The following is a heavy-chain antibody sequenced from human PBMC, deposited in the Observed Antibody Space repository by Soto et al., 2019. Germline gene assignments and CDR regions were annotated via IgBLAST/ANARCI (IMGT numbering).Heavy chain of an antibody. Sequence: ASVKVSCKASGFTFSTYYIHWVRQAPGQGLEWVGIINPNGGATTNAQKFQGRVTMTRDTSTSTVYMEMSSLRAEDTAMYYCGRDQSAGGYVIFDYWGQGTLVTVSS. CDR1: GFTFSTYY. CDR2: INPNGGAT. V-gene: IGHV1-46*01. D-gene: IGHD5-12*01. J-gene: IGHJ4*02. CDR3: GRDQSAGGYVIFDY.